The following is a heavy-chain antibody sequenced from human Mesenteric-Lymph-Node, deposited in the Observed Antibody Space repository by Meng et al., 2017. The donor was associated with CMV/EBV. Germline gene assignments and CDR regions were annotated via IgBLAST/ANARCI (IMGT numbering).Heavy chain of an antibody. CDR1: GYTFTGYY. V-gene: IGHV1-2*02. CDR2: INPNNGGT. J-gene: IGHJ3*01. D-gene: IGHD3-16*01. Sequence: ASVKVSCKASGYTFTGYYMHWVRQAPGQGLEWMGWINPNNGGTNYAQKFQGRVTMTRDTSISTVYIELSGLTSDDTAVYYCARETFTFDVWGHGTTVTVSS. CDR3: ARETFTFDV.